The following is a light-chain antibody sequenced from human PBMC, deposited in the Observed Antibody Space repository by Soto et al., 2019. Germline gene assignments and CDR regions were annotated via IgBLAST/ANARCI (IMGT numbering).Light chain of an antibody. CDR3: QQYGSSGT. J-gene: IGKJ1*01. Sequence: MTQSPATLSVSPGERATLSCRASQTISSWLAWYQQKPGKAPKLLIYAASSLQSGVPSRFSGSGSGTDFTLTISRLEPEDFAVYYCQQYGSSGTFGQGTKVDIK. CDR2: AAS. V-gene: IGKV1-5*01. CDR1: QTISSW.